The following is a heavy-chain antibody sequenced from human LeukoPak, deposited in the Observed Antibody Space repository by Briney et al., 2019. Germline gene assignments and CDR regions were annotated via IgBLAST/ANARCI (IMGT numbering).Heavy chain of an antibody. CDR1: GFTFSSYG. CDR2: ISYDGSNK. CDR3: AKDSSGPDY. V-gene: IGHV3-30*18. D-gene: IGHD6-19*01. J-gene: IGHJ4*02. Sequence: PGGSLRLSCAASGFTFSSYGMHWVRQAPGKGLEWVAVISYDGSNKYYADSVRGRFTISRDNSKNTLYLQMNSLRAEDTAVYYCAKDSSGPDYWGQGTLVTVSS.